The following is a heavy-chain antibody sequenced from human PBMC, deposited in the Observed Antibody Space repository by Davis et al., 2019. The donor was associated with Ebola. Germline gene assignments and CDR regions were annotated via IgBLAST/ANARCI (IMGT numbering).Heavy chain of an antibody. V-gene: IGHV3-21*04. J-gene: IGHJ6*02. Sequence: GESLKISCAASGFTFSSYSMNWVRQAPGKGLEWVSSISSSSSYIYYADSVKGRFTISRDNSKNSLYLQVTSLRTEDTALYYCAKEESASRPNYYFYSGMDAWGQGTAVTVSS. D-gene: IGHD6-13*01. CDR2: ISSSSSYI. CDR1: GFTFSSYS. CDR3: AKEESASRPNYYFYSGMDA.